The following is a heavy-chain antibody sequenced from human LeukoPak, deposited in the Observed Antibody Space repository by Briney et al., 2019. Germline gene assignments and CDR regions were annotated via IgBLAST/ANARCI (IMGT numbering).Heavy chain of an antibody. D-gene: IGHD5-18*01. CDR1: GGSISSYY. CDR3: ASGSNVWVLFDS. J-gene: IGHJ4*02. CDR2: IYTSGST. V-gene: IGHV4-4*09. Sequence: SETLSLTCTVSGGSISSYYWSWIRQPPGKGLEWIGYIYTSGSTNYNPSLKSRVTMSVDTTNNHFSLRLSSVTAADTAVYYCASGSNVWVLFDSWGQGTLVTVSS.